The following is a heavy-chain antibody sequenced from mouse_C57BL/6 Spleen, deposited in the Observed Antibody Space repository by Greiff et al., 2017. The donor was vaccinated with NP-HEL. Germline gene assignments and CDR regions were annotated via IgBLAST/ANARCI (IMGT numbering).Heavy chain of an antibody. J-gene: IGHJ2*01. D-gene: IGHD1-1*01. CDR2: INPYNGVT. CDR3: ARDSHYYGSSGYFDY. V-gene: IGHV1-19*01. Sequence: EVQLQQSGPVLVKPGASVKMSCKASGYTFTDYYMNWVKQSHGKSLEWIGVINPYNGVTSYNQKFKGKATLTVDKSSSTAYMELNSLTSEDSAVYYCARDSHYYGSSGYFDYWGQGTTLTVSS. CDR1: GYTFTDYY.